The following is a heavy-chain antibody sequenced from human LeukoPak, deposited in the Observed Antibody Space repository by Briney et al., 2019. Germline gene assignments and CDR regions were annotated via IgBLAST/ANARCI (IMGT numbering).Heavy chain of an antibody. Sequence: PSETLSLTCTVSGGSISGYYWSWIRQPPGKGLEWIGEINHSGSTNYNPSLKSRVTISVDTSKNQFSLKLSSVTAADTAVYYCARVGYDILTGYYEYYYYYGMDVWGQGTTVTVSS. D-gene: IGHD3-9*01. CDR3: ARVGYDILTGYYEYYYYYGMDV. CDR1: GGSISGYY. CDR2: INHSGST. J-gene: IGHJ6*02. V-gene: IGHV4-34*01.